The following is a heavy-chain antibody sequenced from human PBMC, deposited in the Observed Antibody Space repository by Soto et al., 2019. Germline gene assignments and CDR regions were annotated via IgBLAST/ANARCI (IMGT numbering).Heavy chain of an antibody. D-gene: IGHD3-16*02. J-gene: IGHJ5*02. Sequence: GGSLRLSCAASGFTFSNAWMSWVRQAPGKGLEWVGRIKSKTDGGTTDYAAPVKGRFTISRDDSKNTLYLQMNSLKTEDTAVYYCTTETLMITFGGVIVKTNHWGQGTLVTVSS. CDR2: IKSKTDGGTT. CDR1: GFTFSNAW. CDR3: TTETLMITFGGVIVKTNH. V-gene: IGHV3-15*01.